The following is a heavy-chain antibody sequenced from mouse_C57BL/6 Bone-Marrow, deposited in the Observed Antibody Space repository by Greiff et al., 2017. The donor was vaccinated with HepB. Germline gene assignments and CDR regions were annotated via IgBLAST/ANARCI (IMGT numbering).Heavy chain of an antibody. D-gene: IGHD1-1*01. CDR1: GFNIKDYY. V-gene: IGHV14-1*01. CDR2: IDPEDGDT. Sequence: VQLQQSGAELVRPGASVKLSCTASGFNIKDYYMHWVKQRPEQGLEWIGRIDPEDGDTEYAPKFQGKATMTADTSSNTAYLQLSSLTSEDTAVYYYTTFITTVVENYFDYWGQGTTLTVSS. CDR3: TTFITTVVENYFDY. J-gene: IGHJ2*01.